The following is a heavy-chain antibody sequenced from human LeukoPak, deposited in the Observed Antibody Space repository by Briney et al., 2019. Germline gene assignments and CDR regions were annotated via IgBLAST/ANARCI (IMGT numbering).Heavy chain of an antibody. CDR1: GGSISSSSYY. CDR3: ARGCRVYPRSIASRREGDY. Sequence: SETLSLTCTVSGGSISSSSYYWGWIRQPPGKGLEWIGSIYYSGSTYYNPSLKSRVTISVDTSKNQFSLKLSSVTAADTAVYYCARGCRVYPRSIASRREGDYWGQGTLVTVSS. J-gene: IGHJ4*02. D-gene: IGHD6-6*01. V-gene: IGHV4-39*07. CDR2: IYYSGST.